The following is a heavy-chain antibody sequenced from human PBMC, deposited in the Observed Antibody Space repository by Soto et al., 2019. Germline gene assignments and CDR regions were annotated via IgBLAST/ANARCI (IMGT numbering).Heavy chain of an antibody. CDR2: INADNGNT. CDR1: GYTFTSYY. Sequence: EASVKVSCKASGYTFTSYYMHWVRQAPGQGLEWMGWINADNGNTNYAQMFQGRVTMTTDISTSTVHMELRSLRFDDTAVYYCATPGHRCSTTNCQVSRIDYWGQGTLVTVSS. V-gene: IGHV1-18*04. J-gene: IGHJ4*02. CDR3: ATPGHRCSTTNCQVSRIDY. D-gene: IGHD2-2*01.